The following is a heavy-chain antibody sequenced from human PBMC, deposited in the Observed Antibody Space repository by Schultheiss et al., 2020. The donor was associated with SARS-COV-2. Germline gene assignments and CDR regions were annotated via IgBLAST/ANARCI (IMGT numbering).Heavy chain of an antibody. V-gene: IGHV3-48*03. D-gene: IGHD7-27*01. CDR2: ISFSSKTV. J-gene: IGHJ6*02. CDR1: GFTFSSYE. CDR3: ARDRDWGFRDAMDV. Sequence: GESLKISCAASGFTFSSYEMNWVRQAPGKGLEWVSYISFSSKTVHHADSVKGRFTISRDNARNSLYLQMNDLRVEDTALYYCARDRDWGFRDAMDVWGQGTTVTVSS.